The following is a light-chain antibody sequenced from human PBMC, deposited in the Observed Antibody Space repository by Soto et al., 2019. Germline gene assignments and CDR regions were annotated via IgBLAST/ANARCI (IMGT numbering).Light chain of an antibody. J-gene: IGKJ1*01. V-gene: IGKV3-20*01. CDR1: QSVGTY. CDR3: HQYGSSPWT. Sequence: EIVLTQYPGTLSLSPGERDTLSCMASQSVGTYLAWYQQKPGQAPRLLIYGASRRVTGIPDRFSGSGSGTDFTLTISRLEPEDFAVYYCHQYGSSPWTVGQGTKVDIK. CDR2: GAS.